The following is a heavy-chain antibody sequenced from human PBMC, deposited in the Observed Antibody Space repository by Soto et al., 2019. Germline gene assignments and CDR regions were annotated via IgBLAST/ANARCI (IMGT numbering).Heavy chain of an antibody. CDR2: VSGSSSYI. CDR1: GFNFRNFN. J-gene: IGHJ3*01. V-gene: IGHV3-21*06. D-gene: IGHD4-17*01. CDR3: ARDLRGHYGP. Sequence: PGGSLRLSCEGSGFNFRNFNMIWVRQAPGKGLEWVSSVSGSSSYIYYADSVKGRFPVSRDNANNLVFLQMNGLRPEDTAMYYCARDLRGHYGPWGQGTMVTVSS.